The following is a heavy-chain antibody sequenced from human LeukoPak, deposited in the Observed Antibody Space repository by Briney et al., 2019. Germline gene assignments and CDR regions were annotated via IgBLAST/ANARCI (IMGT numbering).Heavy chain of an antibody. CDR2: IYRSGST. CDR3: ARDSGTTGEVKFDP. J-gene: IGHJ5*02. CDR1: GGSISTNNW. Sequence: NSSETLSLTCAVSGGSISTNNWGSWVRQPPGEGLEWMGEIYRSGSTNYNPSLQPRVTISVDNSKNHFSLKLNSVTATDTAVYYCARDSGTTGEVKFDPWGQGTLVTVSS. V-gene: IGHV4-4*02. D-gene: IGHD3-10*01.